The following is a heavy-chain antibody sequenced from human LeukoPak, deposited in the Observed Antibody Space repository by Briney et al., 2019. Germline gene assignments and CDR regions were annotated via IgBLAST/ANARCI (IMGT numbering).Heavy chain of an antibody. CDR3: AKGLFGCCSSTSCYNFDY. CDR1: GFTFSSYA. D-gene: IGHD2-2*02. Sequence: GGSLRLSCAASGFTFSSYAMSGVRQAPGKGLEWVSAISGSGGSTYYADSVKGRFTISRDNSKNTLYLQMNSLRAEDTAVYYCAKGLFGCCSSTSCYNFDYWGQGTPVTVSS. J-gene: IGHJ4*02. V-gene: IGHV3-23*01. CDR2: ISGSGGST.